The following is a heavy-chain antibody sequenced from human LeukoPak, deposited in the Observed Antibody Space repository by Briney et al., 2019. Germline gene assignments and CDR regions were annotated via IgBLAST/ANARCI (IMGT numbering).Heavy chain of an antibody. D-gene: IGHD4-11*01. Sequence: GGSLRLSCAASGFTFSSYWMHWVRHAPGKGLVWVSRINSGGSSTSYADSVKGRFTISRDNAKNTLYLQMNSLRAEDTAVYYCARASTVTYYFDYWGQGTLVTVSS. CDR1: GFTFSSYW. V-gene: IGHV3-74*01. J-gene: IGHJ4*02. CDR2: INSGGSST. CDR3: ARASTVTYYFDY.